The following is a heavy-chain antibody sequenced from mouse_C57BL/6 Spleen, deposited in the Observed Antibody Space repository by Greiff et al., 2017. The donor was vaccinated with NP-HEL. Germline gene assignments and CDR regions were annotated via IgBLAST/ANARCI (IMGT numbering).Heavy chain of an antibody. Sequence: VQLQQPGAELVKPGASVKLSCKASGYTFTSYWMHWVKQRPGQGLEWIGMIHPNSGSTNYNEKFKSKATLTVDKSSSTAYMQLSSLTSEDSAVYYCARERVNLFPLFDYWGQGTTLTVSS. D-gene: IGHD1-1*01. V-gene: IGHV1-64*01. J-gene: IGHJ2*01. CDR1: GYTFTSYW. CDR2: IHPNSGST. CDR3: ARERVNLFPLFDY.